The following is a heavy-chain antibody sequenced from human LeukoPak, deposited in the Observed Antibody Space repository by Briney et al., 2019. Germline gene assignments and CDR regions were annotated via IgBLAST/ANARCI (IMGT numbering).Heavy chain of an antibody. V-gene: IGHV3-23*01. D-gene: IGHD1-26*01. Sequence: GGSLRLSCAASGFIFSSYAMSWVRQAPGKGLEWVSTISGSGGSTYYADSVKGRFTISRGNSKNTLYLQMNSLRAEDTAVYYCAKKAGATGTIGSFNYWGQGTLVTVSS. CDR2: ISGSGGST. CDR3: AKKAGATGTIGSFNY. CDR1: GFIFSSYA. J-gene: IGHJ4*02.